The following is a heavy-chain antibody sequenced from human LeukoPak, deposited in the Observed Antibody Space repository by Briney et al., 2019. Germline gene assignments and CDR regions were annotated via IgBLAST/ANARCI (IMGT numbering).Heavy chain of an antibody. Sequence: SETLSLTCTVSGGSISSYYWSWIRQPAGKGLEWIGRIYTSGSTNYNPSLKSRVTMSVDTSKNQFSLKLSSVTAADTAVYYCARSRITMVRGVITNYYYYYMDVWGKGTTVTISS. D-gene: IGHD3-10*01. CDR3: ARSRITMVRGVITNYYYYYMDV. CDR1: GGSISSYY. CDR2: IYTSGST. J-gene: IGHJ6*03. V-gene: IGHV4-4*07.